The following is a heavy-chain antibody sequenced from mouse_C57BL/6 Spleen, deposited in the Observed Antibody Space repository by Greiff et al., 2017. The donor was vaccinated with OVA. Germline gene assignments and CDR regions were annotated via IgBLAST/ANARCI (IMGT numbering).Heavy chain of an antibody. CDR3: TRGELGVFYTDY. J-gene: IGHJ2*01. V-gene: IGHV1-15*01. Sequence: VQLQQSGAELVRPGASVTLSCKASGYTFTDYEMHWVKQTPVHGLEWIGAIDPETGGTAYNQKFKGKAILTADKSSSTAYMELRSLTSEDSAVYYSTRGELGVFYTDYWGQGATLTVSS. CDR1: GYTFTDYE. D-gene: IGHD4-1*01. CDR2: IDPETGGT.